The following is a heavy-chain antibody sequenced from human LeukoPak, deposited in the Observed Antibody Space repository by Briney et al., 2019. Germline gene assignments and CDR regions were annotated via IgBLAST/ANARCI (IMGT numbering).Heavy chain of an antibody. J-gene: IGHJ4*02. Sequence: SGPTLVKPPQTLTLTCTLSGFSLSTSGVGVGWIRQPPGKALEWLALFYWNDDKRYSPSLKSRLTITKDTSKNQVVLTMTNMDPVDTATYYCAHRISSGYSYYFDYWGQGTLVTVSS. CDR3: AHRISSGYSYYFDY. CDR1: GFSLSTSGVG. V-gene: IGHV2-5*01. CDR2: FYWNDDK. D-gene: IGHD3-22*01.